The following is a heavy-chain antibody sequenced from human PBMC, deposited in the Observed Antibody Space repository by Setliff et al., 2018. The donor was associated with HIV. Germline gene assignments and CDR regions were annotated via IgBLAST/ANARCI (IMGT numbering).Heavy chain of an antibody. CDR1: GYTFTGYY. CDR2: INPNSGGT. D-gene: IGHD2-8*01. J-gene: IGHJ6*03. CDR3: VRLTADRANYYYYMDV. V-gene: IGHV1-2*02. Sequence: ASVKVSCKASGYTFTGYYMHWVRQAPGQGLEWMGWINPNSGGTNYAQKFQGRVTMTRDTSISTAYMELSRLSFDDTAVYYCVRLTADRANYYYYMDVWGKGTTVTV.